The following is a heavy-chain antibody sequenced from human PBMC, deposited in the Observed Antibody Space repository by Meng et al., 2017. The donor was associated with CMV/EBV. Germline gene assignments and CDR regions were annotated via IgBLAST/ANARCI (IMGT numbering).Heavy chain of an antibody. Sequence: SETLSLTCTVSGGSISSYYWSWIRQPPGKGLEWNGYIYYSGSTNYNPSLKSRVTISVDTSKNQSSLKLSSVTAADTAVYYCSRAYQRPYGMDVWGQGTTVTVSS. V-gene: IGHV4-59*01. CDR1: GGSISSYY. CDR3: SRAYQRPYGMDV. CDR2: IYYSGST. J-gene: IGHJ6*02. D-gene: IGHD5-24*01.